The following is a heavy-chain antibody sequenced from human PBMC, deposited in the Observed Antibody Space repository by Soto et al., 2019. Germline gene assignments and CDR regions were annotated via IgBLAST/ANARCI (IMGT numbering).Heavy chain of an antibody. V-gene: IGHV4-31*03. Sequence: SETLSLTCTVSGGSISSGGYYWSWIRQHPGKGLEWIGYIYYSGSTYYNPSLKSRVTISVDTSKNQFSLKLSSVTAADTAVYYCARARYVLRYFDWLSTRFDPWGQGTLVTVSS. J-gene: IGHJ5*02. CDR1: GGSISSGGYY. CDR2: IYYSGST. CDR3: ARARYVLRYFDWLSTRFDP. D-gene: IGHD3-9*01.